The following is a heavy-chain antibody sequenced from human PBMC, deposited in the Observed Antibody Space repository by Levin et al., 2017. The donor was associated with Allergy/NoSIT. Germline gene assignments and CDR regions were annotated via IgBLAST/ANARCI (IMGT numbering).Heavy chain of an antibody. J-gene: IGHJ5*02. D-gene: IGHD3-3*01. CDR3: ARMRIFGVVIMSSWFDP. CDR2: INHSGST. Sequence: SQTLSLTCAVYGGSFSGYYWSWIRQPPGKGLEWIGEINHSGSTNYNPSLKSRVTISVDTSKNQFSLKLSSVTAADTAVYYCARMRIFGVVIMSSWFDPWGQGTLVTVSS. CDR1: GGSFSGYY. V-gene: IGHV4-34*01.